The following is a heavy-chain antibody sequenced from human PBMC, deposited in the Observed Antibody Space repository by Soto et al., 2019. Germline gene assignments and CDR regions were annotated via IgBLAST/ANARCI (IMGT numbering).Heavy chain of an antibody. V-gene: IGHV4-34*01. D-gene: IGHD3-3*01. Sequence: SETLSLTCAVYGGSFSGYYWSWIRQPPGKGLEWIGEINHSGSTNYNPSLKSRVTISVDTSKNQFSLKLSSVTAADTAVYFCSRGVTIFGVAKRWFDPWGQGTLVTVSS. J-gene: IGHJ5*02. CDR2: INHSGST. CDR3: SRGVTIFGVAKRWFDP. CDR1: GGSFSGYY.